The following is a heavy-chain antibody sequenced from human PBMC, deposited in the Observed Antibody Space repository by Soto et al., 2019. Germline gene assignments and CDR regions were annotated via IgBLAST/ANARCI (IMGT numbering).Heavy chain of an antibody. D-gene: IGHD3-22*01. J-gene: IGHJ3*01. CDR3: ARHDYSDRAFDL. V-gene: IGHV4-61*08. CDR2: IQYSGDT. Sequence: PSEPLSLTCIVSGGSVSSGAYYWSWIWQPPGNALEWIGYIQYSGDTNYNSSLKSRVTISVDMSRNRFSLKLTSVTAADTAFYYCARHDYSDRAFDLWGQGTMVTVSS. CDR1: GGSVSSGAYY.